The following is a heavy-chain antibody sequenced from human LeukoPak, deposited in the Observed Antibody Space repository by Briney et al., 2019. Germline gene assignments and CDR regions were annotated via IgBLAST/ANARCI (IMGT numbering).Heavy chain of an antibody. J-gene: IGHJ6*02. V-gene: IGHV3-23*01. Sequence: PGGFLRLSCVVSGFTFSTYGMTWVRQAPGKGLEWVSGISDGGGSTYYADSVKGRFPISRDNSKNTLYLQINSLRVEDTAVYYCAKGITGMAVWAQGTTVTVSS. CDR2: ISDGGGST. D-gene: IGHD3-16*01. CDR1: GFTFSTYG. CDR3: AKGITGMAV.